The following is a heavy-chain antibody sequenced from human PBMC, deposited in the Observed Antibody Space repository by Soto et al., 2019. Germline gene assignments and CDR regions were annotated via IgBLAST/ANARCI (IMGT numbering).Heavy chain of an antibody. J-gene: IGHJ4*02. CDR3: AREVQVHTPAFVY. Sequence: QVQLVQSGAEMKKPGSSVKVSCQSSGGTFNTYAMNWVRQAPGQGPEWMGDISPMFGAANYAPKFQGRVTITADESTGTSYMQLRCSTSEDTALYFCAREVQVHTPAFVYWGQGTLVTVSS. CDR2: ISPMFGAA. V-gene: IGHV1-69*19. CDR1: GGTFNTYA. D-gene: IGHD3-10*01.